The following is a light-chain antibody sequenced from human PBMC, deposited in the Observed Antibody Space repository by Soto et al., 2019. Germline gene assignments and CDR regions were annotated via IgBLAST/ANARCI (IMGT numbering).Light chain of an antibody. CDR2: GAS. J-gene: IGKJ2*01. Sequence: EIVMTQSPATLSVSPGERATLSCRASQSVSSNLAWYQQKPGQAPRLLIYGASTRATGIPAWFSGSGSGTEFTLTISSLQSEDFAVYYGQQYNNWPPGRTFGQGTKLEIK. CDR3: QQYNNWPPGRT. V-gene: IGKV3-15*01. CDR1: QSVSSN.